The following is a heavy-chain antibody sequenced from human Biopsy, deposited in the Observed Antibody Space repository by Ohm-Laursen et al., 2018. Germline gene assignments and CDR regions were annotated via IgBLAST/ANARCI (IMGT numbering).Heavy chain of an antibody. CDR2: VYYSGTT. CDR1: GGSVSDSFHF. V-gene: IGHV4-61*01. CDR3: ARDVKRYCSGTSCYSGYFGMDV. Sequence: SETLSLTCTVSGGSVSDSFHFWSWIRQPPGKGLEWIGDVYYSGTTNYNPFLKSRLTISVDTSKNQFSLNLNSVTAADTAVYFCARDVKRYCSGTSCYSGYFGMDVWGQGTTVTVS. D-gene: IGHD2-2*01. J-gene: IGHJ6*02.